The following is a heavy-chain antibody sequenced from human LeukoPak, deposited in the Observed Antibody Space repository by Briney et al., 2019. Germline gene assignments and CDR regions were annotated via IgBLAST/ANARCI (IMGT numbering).Heavy chain of an antibody. Sequence: SATLSLTCTVSDGSISSYYWSWLRQPAGKGLEWIVRIYTSGSASYNPSLKSRVTMSVDKSKNQFSLKLSSVTAADTAVYYCARDRDSSSWFNWFDPWGQGTLVTVSS. CDR1: DGSISSYY. CDR2: IYTSGSA. V-gene: IGHV4-4*07. CDR3: ARDRDSSSWFNWFDP. D-gene: IGHD6-13*01. J-gene: IGHJ5*02.